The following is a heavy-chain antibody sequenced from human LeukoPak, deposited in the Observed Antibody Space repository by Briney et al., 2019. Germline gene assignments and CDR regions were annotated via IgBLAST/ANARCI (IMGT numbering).Heavy chain of an antibody. CDR2: ISGSGGST. V-gene: IGHV3-23*01. D-gene: IGHD2-15*01. CDR1: GFTFSSYG. Sequence: PGGSLRLSCAASGFTFSSYGMSWVRQAPGKGLEWVSAISGSGGSTYYADSVKGRFTISRDNSKNTLYLQMNSLRAEDTAVYYCARGRDCSGGSCRRLDYWGQGTLVTVSS. J-gene: IGHJ4*02. CDR3: ARGRDCSGGSCRRLDY.